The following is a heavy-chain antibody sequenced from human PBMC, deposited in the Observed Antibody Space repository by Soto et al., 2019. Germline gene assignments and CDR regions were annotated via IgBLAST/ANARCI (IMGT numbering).Heavy chain of an antibody. CDR3: ARDSSGRGGAFDI. D-gene: IGHD6-19*01. CDR1: GYTFTGYY. CDR2: INPNSGGT. Sequence: ASVKVSCKASGYTFTGYYMHRVRQAPGQGLEWMGWINPNSGGTNYAQKFQGRVTMTRDTSISTAYMELSRLRSDDTAVYYCARDSSGRGGAFDIWGQGTMVTVSS. J-gene: IGHJ3*02. V-gene: IGHV1-2*02.